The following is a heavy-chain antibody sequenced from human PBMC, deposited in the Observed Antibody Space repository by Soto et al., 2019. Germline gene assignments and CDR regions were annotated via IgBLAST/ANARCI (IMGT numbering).Heavy chain of an antibody. D-gene: IGHD2-21*02. Sequence: GGSLRLSCAASGFSFSKYSMNWVRQAPGKGLEWVSSINDRSNYIYYADSVKGRFTISRDNAINSLYLQMDNLRAEETAVYYWSREETALALAYGLGVWGQGTTVTVSS. J-gene: IGHJ6*02. V-gene: IGHV3-21*06. CDR3: SREETALALAYGLGV. CDR2: INDRSNYI. CDR1: GFSFSKYS.